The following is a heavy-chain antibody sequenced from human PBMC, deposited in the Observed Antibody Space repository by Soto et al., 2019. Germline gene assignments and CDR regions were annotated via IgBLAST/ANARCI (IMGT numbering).Heavy chain of an antibody. D-gene: IGHD3-16*02. Sequence: SETLSLTCAVYGLSFSGYYWTWIRQPPGTGLEWIGEINHSGSTNYNPSLKSRVTISVDTSKNQFSLQLNSVTPEDTAVYYCARGAFIVSPCTGFDYWGQGTPVTVSS. CDR1: GLSFSGYY. V-gene: IGHV4-34*01. CDR2: INHSGST. CDR3: ARGAFIVSPCTGFDY. J-gene: IGHJ4*02.